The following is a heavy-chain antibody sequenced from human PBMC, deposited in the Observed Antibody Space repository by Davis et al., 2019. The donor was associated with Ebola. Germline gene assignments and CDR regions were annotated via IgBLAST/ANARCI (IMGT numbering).Heavy chain of an antibody. CDR1: GGSFSGYY. D-gene: IGHD3-16*02. Sequence: SETLSLTCAVYGGSFSGYYWSWIRQPPGKGREWIGYIYYSGSTNYNPSLKSRVTISVDTSKNQFSLKLSSVTAADTAVYYCARLYYDYIWGSYLDPWGQGTLVTVSS. CDR3: ARLYYDYIWGSYLDP. CDR2: IYYSGST. V-gene: IGHV4-59*01. J-gene: IGHJ5*02.